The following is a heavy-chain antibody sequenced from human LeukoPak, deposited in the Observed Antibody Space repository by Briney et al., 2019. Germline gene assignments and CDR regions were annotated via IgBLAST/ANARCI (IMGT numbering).Heavy chain of an antibody. D-gene: IGHD6-13*01. CDR3: ARAIAAAARWFDP. CDR1: GFTFSSYE. Sequence: PGGSLRLSCAASGFTFSSYEMNWVRQAPGKGLEWVSYISSSGSTIYYADSVKDRFTISRDNAKNSLYLQMNSLRAEDTAVYYCARAIAAAARWFDPWGQGTLVTVSS. CDR2: ISSSGSTI. V-gene: IGHV3-48*03. J-gene: IGHJ5*02.